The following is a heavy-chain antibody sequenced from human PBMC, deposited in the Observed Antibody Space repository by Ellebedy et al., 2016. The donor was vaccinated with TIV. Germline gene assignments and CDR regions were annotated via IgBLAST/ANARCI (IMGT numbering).Heavy chain of an antibody. D-gene: IGHD6-19*01. CDR3: AKDGGSWLPDF. Sequence: GGSLRLSXAASGFTFSISSMHWVRQAPGKGLEWLTVISSAGPIKYYADSVGGRFATSRDNSRDTLYLEMNSLRPEDTAVYYCAKDGGSWLPDFWGQGTLVTVSS. V-gene: IGHV3-30*09. CDR2: ISSAGPIK. CDR1: GFTFSISS. J-gene: IGHJ4*02.